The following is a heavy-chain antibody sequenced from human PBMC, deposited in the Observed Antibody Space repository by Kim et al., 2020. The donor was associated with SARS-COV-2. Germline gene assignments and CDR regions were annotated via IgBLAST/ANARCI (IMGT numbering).Heavy chain of an antibody. Sequence: GGSLRLSCAASGFTFSDYYMSWIRQAPGKGLEWVSYISSSSSYTNYADSVKGRFTISRDNAKNSLYLQMNSLRAEDTAVYYCARDGMGGGYGGNHDAFDIWGQGTMVTVSS. CDR2: ISSSSSYT. CDR3: ARDGMGGGYGGNHDAFDI. CDR1: GFTFSDYY. J-gene: IGHJ3*02. V-gene: IGHV3-11*05. D-gene: IGHD4-17*01.